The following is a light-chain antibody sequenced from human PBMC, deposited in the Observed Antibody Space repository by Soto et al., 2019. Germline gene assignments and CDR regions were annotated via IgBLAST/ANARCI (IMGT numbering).Light chain of an antibody. CDR1: QSVSSSY. V-gene: IGKV3-20*01. J-gene: IGKJ2*01. CDR2: GAS. CDR3: QQYGSSHYT. Sequence: EIVLTQSPGTLSLSPGERATLSCRASQSVSSSYLAWYQQKPGQAPRLLIYGASSRATGIPDRFSGSGSGTDLTLTISRLEPEDFAGYYCQQYGSSHYTFGQGTKLEI.